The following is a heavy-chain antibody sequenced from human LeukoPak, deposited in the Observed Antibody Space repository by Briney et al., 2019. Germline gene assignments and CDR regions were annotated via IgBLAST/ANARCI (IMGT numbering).Heavy chain of an antibody. V-gene: IGHV3-23*01. J-gene: IGHJ6*02. CDR3: AKSSPFGTTWYGAIDV. CDR1: GFTLSAYA. CDR2: FSGRGATA. Sequence: PGGSLRLSCAASGFTLSAYAISWVRQAPGKGLEWVSAFSGRGATAYYADSVRGRFTISRDNSKNTLFLQMDSLGADDTAVYYCAKSSPFGTTWYGAIDVWGHGTTVTVSS. D-gene: IGHD6-13*01.